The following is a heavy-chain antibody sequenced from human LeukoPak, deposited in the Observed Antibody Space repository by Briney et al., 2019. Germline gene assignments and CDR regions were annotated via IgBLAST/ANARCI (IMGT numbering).Heavy chain of an antibody. Sequence: PGGSLRLSCAVSGFTISDYWMTWVRQVPGKGLEWVANINRGGNEVHYVDSVKGRFTISRDNAKNSLYLQLDSLRVEDTAVYYCARVGAWELQRVFDYWGQGTLVTVSS. CDR2: INRGGNEV. J-gene: IGHJ4*02. CDR3: ARVGAWELQRVFDY. CDR1: GFTISDYW. V-gene: IGHV3-7*01. D-gene: IGHD1-26*01.